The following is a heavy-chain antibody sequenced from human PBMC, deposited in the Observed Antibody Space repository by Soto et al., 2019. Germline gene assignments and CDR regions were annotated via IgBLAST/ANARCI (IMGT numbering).Heavy chain of an antibody. CDR2: IYSGGST. D-gene: IGHD5-18*01. CDR1: GFTVSSNY. CDR3: ARDGDTANGLDYYGMDV. Sequence: GGSLRLSCAASGFTVSSNYMSWVRQAPGKGLEWVSVIYSGGSTYYADSVKGRFTISRDNSKNTLYLQMNSLRAEDTAVYYCARDGDTANGLDYYGMDVWGQGTTVTVSS. J-gene: IGHJ6*02. V-gene: IGHV3-53*01.